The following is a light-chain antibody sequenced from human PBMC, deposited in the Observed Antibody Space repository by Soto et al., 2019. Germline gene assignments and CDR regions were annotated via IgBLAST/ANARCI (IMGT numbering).Light chain of an antibody. Sequence: QSALTQPVSVSGSPGQSITISCTGSSSDVGAYYFVSWYQQHPGKAPQLIIYDVTKRPSGVPDRFSGSKSGNTASLNISGLQADDESDYYCCSYAGSSTWVFGGGTKLTVL. CDR1: SSDVGAYYF. CDR2: DVT. J-gene: IGLJ3*02. CDR3: CSYAGSSTWV. V-gene: IGLV2-11*01.